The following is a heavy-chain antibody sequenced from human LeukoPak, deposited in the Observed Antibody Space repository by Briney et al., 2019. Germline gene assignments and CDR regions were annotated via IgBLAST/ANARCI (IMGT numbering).Heavy chain of an antibody. CDR2: ISGSGGST. CDR1: GFTFSSYA. Sequence: GGSLRLSCAASGFTFSSYAMSWVRQAPGKGLEWVSAISGSGGSTYYADSVKGRFTISRDNSKNTLYLQMDSLRAEDTAVYYCAKFRENSQDYMDVWGKGTTVTVSS. J-gene: IGHJ6*03. V-gene: IGHV3-23*01. D-gene: IGHD3-10*01. CDR3: AKFRENSQDYMDV.